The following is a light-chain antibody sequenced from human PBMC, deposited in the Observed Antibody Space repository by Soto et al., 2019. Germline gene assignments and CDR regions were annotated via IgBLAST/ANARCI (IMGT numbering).Light chain of an antibody. CDR3: HKYNEWTET. CDR1: DSVRSS. Sequence: EIVMTQSPATLSVYPGERATLSCRASDSVRSSLAWYQQKPGQAPRLLIHGASTRATGIPGRFSGSGSGTELTLSISSLQSEDFAIYYWHKYNEWTETFDHGTRVEI. J-gene: IGKJ1*01. V-gene: IGKV3-15*01. CDR2: GAS.